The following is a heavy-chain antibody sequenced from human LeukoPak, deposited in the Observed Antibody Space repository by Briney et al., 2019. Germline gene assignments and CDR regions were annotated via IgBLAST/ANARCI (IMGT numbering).Heavy chain of an antibody. D-gene: IGHD3-22*01. V-gene: IGHV1-69*13. CDR3: ASQPYDYYDSSGYYVDY. CDR1: GGTFSSYA. Sequence: SVKVSCKASGGTFSSYAISWVRQAPGQGLEWMGGIIPILGTANYAQKFQGRVTITADESTSTAYMELSSPRSEDTAVYYCASQPYDYYDSSGYYVDYWGQGTLVTVSS. CDR2: IIPILGTA. J-gene: IGHJ4*02.